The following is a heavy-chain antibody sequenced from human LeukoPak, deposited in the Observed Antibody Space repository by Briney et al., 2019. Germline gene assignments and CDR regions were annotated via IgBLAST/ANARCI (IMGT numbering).Heavy chain of an antibody. CDR2: INRDGSEK. CDR3: ARDRLHYDSLTGYPAD. V-gene: IGHV3-7*01. J-gene: IGHJ4*02. Sequence: PGGSLRLSCAASGFTLSSYSMSWVRQAPGRGLEWVANINRDGSEKYYVDSVKGRFTISRDNAKNSLYLQMNSLRAEDTSVYYCARDRLHYDSLTGYPADWGQGTLVTVSS. D-gene: IGHD3-9*01. CDR1: GFTLSSYS.